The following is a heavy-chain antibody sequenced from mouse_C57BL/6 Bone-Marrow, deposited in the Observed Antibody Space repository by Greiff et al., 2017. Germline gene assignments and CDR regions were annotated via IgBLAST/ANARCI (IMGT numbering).Heavy chain of an antibody. CDR2: IDPSDSYT. CDR3: ARENDGYYVAY. D-gene: IGHD2-3*01. CDR1: GYTFTSYW. J-gene: IGHJ3*01. Sequence: VQLQQPGAELVMPGASVKLSCKASGYTFTSYWMHWVNQRPGQGLEWIGEIDPSDSYTNYNQKFKGKSTLTVDKSSSTAYMQLSSLTSEDSAVYYCARENDGYYVAYWGQGTLVTVSA. V-gene: IGHV1-69*01.